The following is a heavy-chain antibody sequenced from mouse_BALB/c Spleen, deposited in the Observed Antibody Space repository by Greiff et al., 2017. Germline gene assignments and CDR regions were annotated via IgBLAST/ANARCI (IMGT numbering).Heavy chain of an antibody. CDR3: ARPPYRYDAGLAY. D-gene: IGHD2-14*01. J-gene: IGHJ3*01. V-gene: IGHV2-4-1*01. CDR2: IWSGGST. Sequence: VQRVESGPGLVQPSQSLSITCTVSGFSLTSYGVHWVRQSPGKGLEWLGVIWSGGSTDYNAAFISRLSISKDNSKSQVFFKMNRLQADDTAIYYCARPPYRYDAGLAYWGQGTLVTVSA. CDR1: GFSLTSYG.